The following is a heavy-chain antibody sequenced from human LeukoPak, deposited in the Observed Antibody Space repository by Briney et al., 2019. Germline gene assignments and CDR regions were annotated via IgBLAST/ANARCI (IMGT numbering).Heavy chain of an antibody. J-gene: IGHJ4*02. CDR2: ISGSGGST. V-gene: IGHV3-23*01. CDR3: AKFLPTHIVVANYYFDY. CDR1: GFTFSSYA. D-gene: IGHD2-21*01. Sequence: GGSLRLSCAASGFTFSSYAMSWVRQAPGKGLEWVSAISGSGGSTYFADSVKGRFTISRDNSKNTLYLQMNSLRAEDTAVYYCAKFLPTHIVVANYYFDYWGQGTLVTVSS.